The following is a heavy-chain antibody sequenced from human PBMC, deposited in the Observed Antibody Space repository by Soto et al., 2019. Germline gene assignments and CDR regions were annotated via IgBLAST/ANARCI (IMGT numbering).Heavy chain of an antibody. CDR1: GGSISSYY. CDR3: ARGPNYDGSGSYDDYYYYYGMDV. Sequence: PSETLSLTCTVSGGSISSYYWSWIRQPPGKGLEWIGYIYYSGSTNYNPSLKSRVTISVDTSKNQFSLKLSSVTAADTAVYYCARGPNYDGSGSYDDYYYYYGMDVWGQGTTVTVSS. J-gene: IGHJ6*02. CDR2: IYYSGST. V-gene: IGHV4-59*01. D-gene: IGHD3-10*01.